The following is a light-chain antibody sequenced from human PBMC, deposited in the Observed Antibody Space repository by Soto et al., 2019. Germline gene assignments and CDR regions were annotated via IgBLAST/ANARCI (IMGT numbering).Light chain of an antibody. V-gene: IGKV4-1*01. Sequence: DIVMTQSPDSLAVSLGERATINCKSSQSVLYSSNNKNYLAWYQQKPGQPPKLLIYWASTRESGVPDRFSGSGSGTDFTLTISSLQAEDVAVYYCQQYYGTRYTFGRGTKLEIK. CDR1: QSVLYSSNNKNY. J-gene: IGKJ2*01. CDR3: QQYYGTRYT. CDR2: WAS.